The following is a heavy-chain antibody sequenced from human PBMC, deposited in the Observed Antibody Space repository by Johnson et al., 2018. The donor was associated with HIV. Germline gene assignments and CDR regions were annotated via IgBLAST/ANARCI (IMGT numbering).Heavy chain of an antibody. CDR3: ARDYGDYAHDAFDI. CDR1: GFTFRNFA. V-gene: IGHV3-30*01. D-gene: IGHD4-17*01. Sequence: QVQLVESGGGVVQPGRSLRLSCAASGFTFRNFAMHWVRQAPGKGLEWLAVISYDGSNKYYADSVKGRFTISRDNSKNTLYLQMISLRAEDTAVYYCARDYGDYAHDAFDIWGQGTMVTVSS. J-gene: IGHJ3*02. CDR2: ISYDGSNK.